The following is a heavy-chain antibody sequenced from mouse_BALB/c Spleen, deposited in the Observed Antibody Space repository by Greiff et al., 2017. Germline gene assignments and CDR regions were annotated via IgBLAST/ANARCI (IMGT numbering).Heavy chain of an antibody. CDR1: GYTFTSYW. Sequence: QVQLQQSGPELVRPGASVKMSCKASGYTFTSYWMNWVKQRPGRGLEWIGRIDPSDSETHYNQKFKDKATLTVDKSSSTAYIQLSSLTSEDSAVYYCAREYGMDYWGQGTSVTVSS. CDR3: AREYGMDY. V-gene: IGHV1-61*01. CDR2: IDPSDSET. J-gene: IGHJ4*01.